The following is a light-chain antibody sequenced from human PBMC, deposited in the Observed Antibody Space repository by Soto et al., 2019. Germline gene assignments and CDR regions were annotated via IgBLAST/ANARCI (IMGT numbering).Light chain of an antibody. J-gene: IGKJ2*01. Sequence: EIVLTQSPATLSVSPGEGATLSCRTSQIIGTNLAWYQQKTGQAPRLLIYGAFIRAPGFPVRFRGTGSGSEFTLTISSLQSEDGALYFCQQDDKWPYTFGQGTNLELK. CDR1: QIIGTN. V-gene: IGKV3-15*01. CDR2: GAF. CDR3: QQDDKWPYT.